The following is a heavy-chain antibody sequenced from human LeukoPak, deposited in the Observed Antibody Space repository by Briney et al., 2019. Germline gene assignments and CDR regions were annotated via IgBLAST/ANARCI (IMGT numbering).Heavy chain of an antibody. J-gene: IGHJ5*02. Sequence: GSLGLSCAASGFTFSSYGMHWVRQAPGKGLEWVAVIWYDGSNKYYADSVKGRFTISRDNSKNTLYLQMNSLRAEDTAVYYCAREGIQLWSTHWFDPWGQGTLVTVSS. CDR2: IWYDGSNK. CDR1: GFTFSSYG. V-gene: IGHV3-33*01. CDR3: AREGIQLWSTHWFDP. D-gene: IGHD5-18*01.